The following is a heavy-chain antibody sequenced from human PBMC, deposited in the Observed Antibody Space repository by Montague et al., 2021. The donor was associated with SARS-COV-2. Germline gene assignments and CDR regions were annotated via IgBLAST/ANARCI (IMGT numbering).Heavy chain of an antibody. CDR2: INHSGST. D-gene: IGHD3-22*01. CDR1: GGSFSGYY. V-gene: IGHV4-34*01. CDR3: ARGTKRLFTYVYVSSAYASDY. Sequence: SETLSLTCAVYGGSFSGYYWSWIRQPPGKGLEWIGEINHSGSTKHNPSLKSRVTISVDTSKNQFSLKLSSVTAADTAVYYCARGTKRLFTYVYVSSAYASDYWGQGTLVTVSS. J-gene: IGHJ4*02.